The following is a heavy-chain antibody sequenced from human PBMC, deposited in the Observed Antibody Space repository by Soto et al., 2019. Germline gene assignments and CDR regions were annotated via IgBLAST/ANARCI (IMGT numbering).Heavy chain of an antibody. V-gene: IGHV4-59*01. D-gene: IGHD3-9*01. CDR1: GGSISSYY. J-gene: IGHJ5*02. CDR3: ARTYYDILTGYYHDDNWFDP. Sequence: SETLSLTCTVSGGSISSYYWSWIRQPPGKGLEWIGYIYYSGSTNYNPSLKSRVTISVDTSKNQFSLKLSSVTAADTAVYYCARTYYDILTGYYHDDNWFDPWGQGTLVTV. CDR2: IYYSGST.